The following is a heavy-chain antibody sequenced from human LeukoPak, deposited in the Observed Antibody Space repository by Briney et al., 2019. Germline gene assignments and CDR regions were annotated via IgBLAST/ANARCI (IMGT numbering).Heavy chain of an antibody. CDR2: ISSSGSTI. Sequence: GGSLRLSCAASGFTFSSYEMNWVRQAPGKGLEWVSYISSSGSTIYYADSVKGRFTISRDNSKNTLYLQMNSPRAEDTAVYYCAKERHYDGNVFGYWGQGTLVTVSS. D-gene: IGHD3-22*01. CDR1: GFTFSSYE. J-gene: IGHJ4*02. V-gene: IGHV3-48*03. CDR3: AKERHYDGNVFGY.